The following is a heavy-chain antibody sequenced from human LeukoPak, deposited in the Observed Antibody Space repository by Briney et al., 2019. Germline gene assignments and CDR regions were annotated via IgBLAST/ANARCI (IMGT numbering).Heavy chain of an antibody. D-gene: IGHD2-21*02. V-gene: IGHV1-24*01. CDR2: FDPEDGET. CDR1: GYTLTELS. CDR3: ARDNCGGDCSDHYHYYGMDV. Sequence: ASVKVSCKVSGYTLTELSMHWVRQAPGKGLEWMGGFDPEDGETIYAQKFQGRVTITADKSTSTAYMELSSLRSEDTAVYYCARDNCGGDCSDHYHYYGMDVWGQGTTVTVSS. J-gene: IGHJ6*02.